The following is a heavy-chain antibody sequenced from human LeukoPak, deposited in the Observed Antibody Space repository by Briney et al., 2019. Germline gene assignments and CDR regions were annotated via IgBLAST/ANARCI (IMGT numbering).Heavy chain of an antibody. Sequence: GGSLRLSCAASGFTFSSYAMHWVRQAPGKGLEWVAVISYDGSNKYYADSVKGRFTISRDSSKNTLYLQMNSLRAEDTAVYYCARSGSYDAFDIWGQGTMVTVSS. CDR3: ARSGSYDAFDI. J-gene: IGHJ3*02. CDR1: GFTFSSYA. D-gene: IGHD1-26*01. V-gene: IGHV3-30-3*01. CDR2: ISYDGSNK.